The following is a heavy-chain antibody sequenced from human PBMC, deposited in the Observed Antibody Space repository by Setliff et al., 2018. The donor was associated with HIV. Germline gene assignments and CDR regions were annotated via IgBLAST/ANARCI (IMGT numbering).Heavy chain of an antibody. J-gene: IGHJ6*02. CDR2: IRYDGSNK. CDR1: GFTFSSYG. CDR3: AKDTSRGLGPPYYYYGMDV. Sequence: PGGSLRLSCAASGFTFSSYGMHWVRQAPGKGLEWVAFIRYDGSNKYYADSVKGRFTISRDNSKNTLYLQMNSLRAEDTAVYYCAKDTSRGLGPPYYYYGMDVWGQGTTVTVSS. V-gene: IGHV3-30*02. D-gene: IGHD2-21*01.